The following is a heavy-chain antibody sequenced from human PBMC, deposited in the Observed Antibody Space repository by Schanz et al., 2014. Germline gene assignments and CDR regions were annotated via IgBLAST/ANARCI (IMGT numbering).Heavy chain of an antibody. J-gene: IGHJ3*02. Sequence: ESGGGLVKPGGSLRLSCAASGFNFSSYSLNWVRQAPGKGLEWVSSISYGTSYIYYAESVKGRFTISRDNAKNSLYLQMNGLRAEDTAVYYCARVALLGYSSPRDAFDIWGQGTMVTVSS. CDR3: ARVALLGYSSPRDAFDI. D-gene: IGHD5-18*01. V-gene: IGHV3-21*01. CDR2: ISYGTSYI. CDR1: GFNFSSYS.